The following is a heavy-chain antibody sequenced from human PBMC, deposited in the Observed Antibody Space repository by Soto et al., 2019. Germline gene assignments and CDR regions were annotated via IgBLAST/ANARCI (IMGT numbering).Heavy chain of an antibody. J-gene: IGHJ6*02. D-gene: IGHD6-13*01. CDR2: ISAGNGQT. Sequence: ASVKVSCKTSGYSFTNYGIHWVRQAPGQRLEWMGWISAGNGQTKYSQRFQGRVTITRDTSASTAQMELSSLTSEDTGVFYCARGSSSWENYYFYGLDVWGQGTTVTVLL. CDR1: GYSFTNYG. V-gene: IGHV1-3*01. CDR3: ARGSSSWENYYFYGLDV.